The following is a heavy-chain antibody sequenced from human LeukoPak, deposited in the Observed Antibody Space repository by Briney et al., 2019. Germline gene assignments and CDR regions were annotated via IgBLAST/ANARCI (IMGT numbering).Heavy chain of an antibody. V-gene: IGHV3-21*01. J-gene: IGHJ4*02. Sequence: GGSLRLSCAASGFTFSSYSMNWVRQAPGKGLEWVSSISSSTTYISYAESVKGRFTISRDNAKNSLYLQMNRLRAEDTAVYYCARGAAGYVGASSFDYWGQGTLVTVSS. D-gene: IGHD1-26*01. CDR3: ARGAAGYVGASSFDY. CDR2: ISSSTTYI. CDR1: GFTFSSYS.